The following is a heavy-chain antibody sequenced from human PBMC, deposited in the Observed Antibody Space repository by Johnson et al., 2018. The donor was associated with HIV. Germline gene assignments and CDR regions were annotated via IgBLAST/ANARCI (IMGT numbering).Heavy chain of an antibody. J-gene: IGHJ3*02. V-gene: IGHV3-30*02. Sequence: QVQLVESGGGVVQPGGSLRLSCAASGFTFSSYGMLWVRQAPGKGLEWVAFIRYDGSNKYYADSVKGRFTISRDSSKNTLYLQMNSLRAEDTAVYYCGRDINYSNYVTDAFDIWGQGTTVTVSS. D-gene: IGHD4-11*01. CDR3: GRDINYSNYVTDAFDI. CDR1: GFTFSSYG. CDR2: IRYDGSNK.